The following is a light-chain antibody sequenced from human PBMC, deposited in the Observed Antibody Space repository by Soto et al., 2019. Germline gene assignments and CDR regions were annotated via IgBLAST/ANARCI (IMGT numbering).Light chain of an antibody. V-gene: IGKV3-11*01. CDR3: QQRSNWPPYT. Sequence: EIVLTQSPATLSLSPGKRATLSCRASQSVSSYLAWYQQKPGQAPRLLIYNASNRATGIPARFSGSGSGTDFTLTISSLEPEDFAVYYCQQRSNWPPYTFGQGTKLEIK. CDR2: NAS. J-gene: IGKJ2*01. CDR1: QSVSSY.